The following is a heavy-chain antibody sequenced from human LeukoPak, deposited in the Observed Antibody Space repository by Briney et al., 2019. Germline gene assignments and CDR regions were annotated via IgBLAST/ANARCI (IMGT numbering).Heavy chain of an antibody. Sequence: GGSLRLSCAASGFTFSSNYMSWVRQAPGKGLEWVSVIYSGGSTYYSDSVKGRFTISRDNSKNTLYLQMNSLRAEDTAVYYCARERSSGWVDYFDYWGQGTLVTVSS. CDR1: GFTFSSNY. CDR3: ARERSSGWVDYFDY. CDR2: IYSGGST. J-gene: IGHJ4*02. D-gene: IGHD6-19*01. V-gene: IGHV3-53*01.